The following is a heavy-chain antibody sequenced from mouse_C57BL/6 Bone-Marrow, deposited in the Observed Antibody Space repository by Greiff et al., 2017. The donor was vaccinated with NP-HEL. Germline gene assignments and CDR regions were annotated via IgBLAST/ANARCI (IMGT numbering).Heavy chain of an antibody. V-gene: IGHV5-9-1*02. J-gene: IGHJ3*01. CDR1: GFTFSSYA. D-gene: IGHD2-1*01. CDR2: ISSGGDYI. Sequence: EVQVVESGEGLVKPGGSLKLSCAASGFTFSSYAMSWVRQTPEKRLEWVAYISSGGDYIYYADTVKGRFTISRDNARNTLYLQMSSLKSEDTAMYYCTRETIYYGNPWFAYWGQGTLVTVSA. CDR3: TRETIYYGNPWFAY.